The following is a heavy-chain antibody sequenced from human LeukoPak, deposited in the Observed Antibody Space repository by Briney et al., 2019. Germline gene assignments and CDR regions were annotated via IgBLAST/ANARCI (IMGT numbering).Heavy chain of an antibody. CDR1: GFTFSRFW. D-gene: IGHD3-10*01. V-gene: IGHV3-48*03. CDR2: ISSSGSTI. Sequence: GGSLRLSCAASGFTFSRFWMSRVRQAPGKGLEWVSYISSSGSTIYYADSVKGRFTISRDNAKNSLYLQMNSLRAEDTAVYYCARDLWSRASSVSWGQGTLVTVSS. J-gene: IGHJ5*02. CDR3: ARDLWSRASSVS.